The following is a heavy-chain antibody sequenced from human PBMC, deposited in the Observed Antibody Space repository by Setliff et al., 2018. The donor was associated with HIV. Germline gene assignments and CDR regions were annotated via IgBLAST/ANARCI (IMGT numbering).Heavy chain of an antibody. D-gene: IGHD3-10*01. CDR1: GGSLSDSF. V-gene: IGHV4-34*01. CDR3: ARGLHYHGSGSHRLGAFDV. J-gene: IGHJ3*01. Sequence: SQTLSLTCAVYGGSLSDSFWGWIRHPPGKGLEWIGEIDHSGSSNYNSSLESRATISRDASKKQFSLEMTSVTAADAAVYFCARGLHYHGSGSHRLGAFDVWGRGTLVTVSS. CDR2: IDHSGSS.